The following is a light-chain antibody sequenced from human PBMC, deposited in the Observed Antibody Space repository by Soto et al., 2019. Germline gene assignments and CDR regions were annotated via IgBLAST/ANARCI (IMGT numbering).Light chain of an antibody. CDR2: QDT. CDR1: KLGDKY. J-gene: IGLJ2*01. V-gene: IGLV3-1*01. CDR3: QAWASSTAGV. Sequence: SYELTQPPSVSVSPGQTASITCSGDKLGDKYACWYQQKPGQSPLLVIYQDTKRPSGIPERFSGSKSGNTATLTISGTQAMDDAHYYSQAWASSTAGVFGGGTKVTAL.